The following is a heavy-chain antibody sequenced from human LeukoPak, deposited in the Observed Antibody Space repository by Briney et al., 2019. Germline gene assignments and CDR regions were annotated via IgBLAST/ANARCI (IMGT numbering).Heavy chain of an antibody. CDR1: GYTFTSYG. CDR3: ARLGYCSGGSCYNPNYYYYYGMDV. Sequence: ASVKVSCKASGYTFTSYGISLVRQAPGQGLEWMGRNSAYNGNTNYAQKLQGRVTMTTDTSTSTAYMELRSLRSDDTAVYYCARLGYCSGGSCYNPNYYYYYGMDVWGQGTTVTVSS. V-gene: IGHV1-18*01. CDR2: NSAYNGNT. D-gene: IGHD2-15*01. J-gene: IGHJ6*02.